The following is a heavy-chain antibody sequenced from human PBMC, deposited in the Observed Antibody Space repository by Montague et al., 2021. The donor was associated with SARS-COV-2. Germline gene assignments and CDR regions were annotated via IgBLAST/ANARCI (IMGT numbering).Heavy chain of an antibody. Sequence: SETLSLTCSVSGGSISSYYWSWIRQPAGKGLEWIGRIYGSGSTNCNSSLKSRVTLSVDSSKNQFSLRLTSVTAADAAVYYCAGAEAATGTPDDPWGQGILVTVSS. CDR1: GGSISSYY. D-gene: IGHD6-25*01. CDR3: AGAEAATGTPDDP. J-gene: IGHJ5*02. CDR2: IYGSGST. V-gene: IGHV4-4*07.